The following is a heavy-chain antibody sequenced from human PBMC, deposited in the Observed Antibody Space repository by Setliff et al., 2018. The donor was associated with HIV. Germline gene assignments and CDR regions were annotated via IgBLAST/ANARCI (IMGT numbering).Heavy chain of an antibody. Sequence: PPETLSLTCTVSGDSISSGSYYWSWIRQPAGKGLEWIGHVYTSGSTDYNPSLNSRLTISIDTSRNQFSLRLNSVTAADTTVYFCARVGLAYSGDMDVWGKGTTVTVSS. CDR2: VYTSGST. D-gene: IGHD2-21*01. CDR3: ARVGLAYSGDMDV. J-gene: IGHJ6*03. CDR1: GDSISSGSYY. V-gene: IGHV4-61*09.